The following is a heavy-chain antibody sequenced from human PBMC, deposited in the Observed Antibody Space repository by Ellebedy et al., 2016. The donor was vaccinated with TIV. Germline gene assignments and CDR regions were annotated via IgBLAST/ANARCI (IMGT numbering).Heavy chain of an antibody. D-gene: IGHD1-7*01. J-gene: IGHJ4*02. CDR3: AKLPVAYNWNYADDY. V-gene: IGHV3-23*01. Sequence: GESLKISCAASGISLRSYAMSWVRQAPGKGLEWVSTIGGTGGTTYYRESVKGRFTVSRATSRNTLYLQMSSLRAEDTAVYYCAKLPVAYNWNYADDYWGQGTLVTVSS. CDR2: IGGTGGTT. CDR1: GISLRSYA.